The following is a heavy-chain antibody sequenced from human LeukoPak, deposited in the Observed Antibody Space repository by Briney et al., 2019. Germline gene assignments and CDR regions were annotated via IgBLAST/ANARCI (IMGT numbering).Heavy chain of an antibody. CDR3: ARETDVYNSVFDY. Sequence: PGGSLRLSCAASGFTFSGSAMHWVRQASGKGLEWVGRIRSKANSYATAYAASVKGRFTISRDDSKNTAYLQMNSLRAEDTAVYYCARETDVYNSVFDYWGQGTLVTVSS. J-gene: IGHJ4*02. V-gene: IGHV3-73*01. D-gene: IGHD5-24*01. CDR2: IRSKANSYAT. CDR1: GFTFSGSA.